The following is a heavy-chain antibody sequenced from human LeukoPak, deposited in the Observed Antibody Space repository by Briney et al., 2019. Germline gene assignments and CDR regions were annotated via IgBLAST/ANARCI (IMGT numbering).Heavy chain of an antibody. CDR3: ATEKYGDYVFDY. CDR2: ITSSSSYK. V-gene: IGHV3-21*01. J-gene: IGHJ4*02. Sequence: GGSLRLSCTASGFTFNSYNMNWVRQAPGKGLEWVSSITSSSSYKYYADSVKGRFTISRDNSKNTLYLQMNSLRAEDTAVYYCATEKYGDYVFDYWGQGTLVTVSS. D-gene: IGHD4-17*01. CDR1: GFTFNSYN.